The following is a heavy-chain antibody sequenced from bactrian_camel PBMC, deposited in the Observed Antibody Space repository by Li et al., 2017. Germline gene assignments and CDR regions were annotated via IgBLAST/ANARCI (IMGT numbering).Heavy chain of an antibody. Sequence: DVQLVESGGGLVQPGGSLRLSCAASGFTFSTYAMSWVRQAPGKGLEWVSTVNSGDGSTYYTDSVQGRFTISKDNAENTLHLQMNSLQPEDTATYYCAADRSLRGYCYSGWDKSAFWGQGTQVTV. D-gene: IGHD1*01. J-gene: IGHJ4*01. V-gene: IGHV3S31*01. CDR3: AADRSLRGYCYSGWDKSAF. CDR2: VNSGDGST. CDR1: GFTFSTYA.